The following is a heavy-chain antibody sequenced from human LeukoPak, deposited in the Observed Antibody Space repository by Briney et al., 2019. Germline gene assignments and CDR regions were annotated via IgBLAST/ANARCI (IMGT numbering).Heavy chain of an antibody. CDR3: ARLNRRKVGDKAVVVPAAHFDY. Sequence: PSETLSLTCAVYGGSFSGNYWSWIRQPPGKGLEWIGEINHSGSTNYNPSLKSRVTISVDTSKNQFSLKLSSVTAADTAVYYCARLNRRKVGDKAVVVPAAHFDYWGQGTLVTVSS. CDR2: INHSGST. V-gene: IGHV4-34*01. J-gene: IGHJ4*02. D-gene: IGHD2-2*01. CDR1: GGSFSGNY.